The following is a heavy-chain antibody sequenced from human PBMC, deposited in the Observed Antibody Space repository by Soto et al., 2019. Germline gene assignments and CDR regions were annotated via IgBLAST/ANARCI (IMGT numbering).Heavy chain of an antibody. CDR2: MNPNSGNT. Sequence: QVQLVQSGAEVKKPGASVKVSCKASGYTFTSYDINWVRQATGQGLEWMGWMNPNSGNTGYAQKFQGRVTMTRNTSISTAYMELSSLRSEDTAVYYCARATGYSSSWPRNAAIQYYYYGMDVWGQGTTVTVSS. J-gene: IGHJ6*02. V-gene: IGHV1-8*01. CDR3: ARATGYSSSWPRNAAIQYYYYGMDV. CDR1: GYTFTSYD. D-gene: IGHD6-13*01.